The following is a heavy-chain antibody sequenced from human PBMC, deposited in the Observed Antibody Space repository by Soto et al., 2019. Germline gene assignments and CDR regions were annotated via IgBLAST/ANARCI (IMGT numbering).Heavy chain of an antibody. D-gene: IGHD1-7*01. V-gene: IGHV1-24*01. CDR1: GYTLTELS. Sequence: ASVKVSCKVSGYTLTELSMHWVRQAPGKGLEWMGGFDPEDGETIYAQKFQGRVTMTEDTSTDTAYMELSSLRSEDTAVYYCATIVSGNWNYNKYDYWGQGTLVTVSS. CDR2: FDPEDGET. CDR3: ATIVSGNWNYNKYDY. J-gene: IGHJ4*02.